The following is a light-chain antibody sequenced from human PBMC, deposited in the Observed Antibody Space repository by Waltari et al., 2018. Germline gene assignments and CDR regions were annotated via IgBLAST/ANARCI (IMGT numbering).Light chain of an antibody. CDR3: QSYDRRLEVI. CDR2: ANV. Sequence: QSVLTQPPSVSGAPGQRVTISCSGSTSYIGAPYDVHWYQQHPGTAPKLLIFANVHRPSGVPDRFSGSKSGTSASLAITGLQAEDEADYYCQSYDRRLEVIFGGGTKLAVL. CDR1: TSYIGAPYD. J-gene: IGLJ2*01. V-gene: IGLV1-40*01.